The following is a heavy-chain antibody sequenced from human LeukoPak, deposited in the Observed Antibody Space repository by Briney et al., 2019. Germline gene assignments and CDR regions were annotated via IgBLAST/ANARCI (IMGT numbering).Heavy chain of an antibody. CDR2: IWYDGSNK. V-gene: IGHV3-33*01. D-gene: IGHD6-19*01. J-gene: IGHJ4*02. CDR3: ARPATIAVAGYYFDY. Sequence: PGRSLRLSCAASGFTFSSYGMHWVRQAPRKGLEGVAVIWYDGSNKYYADSVKGRFTISRDNSKTTLCLQMNSMRAEDTAVYYCARPATIAVAGYYFDYWGEGTLVTVSS. CDR1: GFTFSSYG.